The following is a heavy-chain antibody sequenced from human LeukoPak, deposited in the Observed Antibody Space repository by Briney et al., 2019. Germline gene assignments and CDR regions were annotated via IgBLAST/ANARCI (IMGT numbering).Heavy chain of an antibody. CDR2: VFAGVSDA. D-gene: IGHD6-19*01. J-gene: IGHJ4*02. CDR3: ALAVDGNFFFDY. CDR1: GYTFPKYW. V-gene: IGHV5-51*01. Sequence: GKSLQISCQSSGYTFPKYWIGWVRQMPGKGLEWMGIVFAGVSDARYSPSLQGQVTISVDKSIDTAYLQWSSLKASDTAVYYCALAVDGNFFFDYWGQGTLVAVSS.